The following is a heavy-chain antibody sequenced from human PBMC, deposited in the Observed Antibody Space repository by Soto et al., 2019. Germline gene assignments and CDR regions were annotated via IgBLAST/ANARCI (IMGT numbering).Heavy chain of an antibody. D-gene: IGHD2-2*01. CDR2: ISSSSSYI. CDR3: ARDKLGYCSSTSCYPGY. CDR1: GFTFSSYS. J-gene: IGHJ4*02. V-gene: IGHV3-21*01. Sequence: GGSLRLSCAASGFTFSSYSMNWVRQAPGKGLEWVSSISSSSSYIYYADSVKGRFTISRDNAKNSLYLQMNSLRAEDTAVYYCARDKLGYCSSTSCYPGYWGQGTLVTVSS.